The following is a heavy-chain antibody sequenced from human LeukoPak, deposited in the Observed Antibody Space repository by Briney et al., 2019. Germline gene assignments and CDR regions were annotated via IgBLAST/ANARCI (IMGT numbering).Heavy chain of an antibody. CDR3: AKDLGDGYNSYYFDY. CDR1: GFTFSSYG. CDR2: IRYDGSNK. Sequence: GGSLRLSCAASGFTFSSYGMHWVRQAPGKGLEWVAFIRYDGSNKYYADSVKGRFTISRDNSKNTLYLQMNSLRAEDTAVYYCAKDLGDGYNSYYFDYWGQGTLVTVSS. V-gene: IGHV3-30*02. D-gene: IGHD5-24*01. J-gene: IGHJ4*02.